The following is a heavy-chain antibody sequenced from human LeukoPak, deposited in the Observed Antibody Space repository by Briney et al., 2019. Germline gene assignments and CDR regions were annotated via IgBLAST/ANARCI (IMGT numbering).Heavy chain of an antibody. CDR2: IYYSGST. J-gene: IGHJ3*02. V-gene: IGHV4-59*01. D-gene: IGHD6-13*01. CDR3: ARGEYSSSWYTGEDAFDI. CDR1: GGSISSYY. Sequence: SETLSLTCTVSGGSISSYYWSWIRQPPGKGLEWIGYIYYSGSTNYNPSLKSRVTISVGTSKNQFSLKLSSVTAADTAVYYCARGEYSSSWYTGEDAFDIWGQGTMVTVSS.